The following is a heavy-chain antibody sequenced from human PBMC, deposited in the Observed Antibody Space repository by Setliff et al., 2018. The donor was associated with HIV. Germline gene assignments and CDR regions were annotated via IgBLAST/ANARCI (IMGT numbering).Heavy chain of an antibody. CDR1: GFTLSSYS. D-gene: IGHD3-10*01. CDR2: IGSSSSPI. CDR3: ARRGDYYYYAMDF. V-gene: IGHV3-48*01. Sequence: GGSLRLSCEASGFTLSSYSMNWVRQAPGKGLEWVSYIGSSSSPIYYADSVKGRFTISRDNAKNSLYLQMNSRRAEDTAVYYCARRGDYYYYAMDFWGQGTTVTVSS. J-gene: IGHJ6*02.